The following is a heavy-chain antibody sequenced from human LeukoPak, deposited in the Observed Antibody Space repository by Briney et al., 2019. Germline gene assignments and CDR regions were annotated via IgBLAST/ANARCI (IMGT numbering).Heavy chain of an antibody. D-gene: IGHD3-22*01. J-gene: IGHJ4*02. V-gene: IGHV3-30*01. CDR1: GFTFRSYA. CDR2: ISYDGSNK. Sequence: PGGSLRLSCAASGFTFRSYAMHWVRQAPGKGLEWVAIISYDGSNKYYADLLKGRFTVSRDNSKNTLYLQMNSLRVEDTAVYFCARAPNYYDSSGYYSDYWGQGTLVTVSS. CDR3: ARAPNYYDSSGYYSDY.